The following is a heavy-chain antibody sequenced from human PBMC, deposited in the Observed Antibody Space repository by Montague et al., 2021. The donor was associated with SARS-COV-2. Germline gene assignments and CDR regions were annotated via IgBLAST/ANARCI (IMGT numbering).Heavy chain of an antibody. CDR3: ARGGGNSADYYNYTTDV. CDR2: IYHNGST. D-gene: IGHD4-23*01. V-gene: IGHV4-59*01. J-gene: IGHJ6*02. Sequence: SETLSLTCTVSGGSISSYYWTWIRQPPGKELESIGYIYHNGSTKYNPSLKSRVTISVDTSKNQFSLKLSSVSVADTAVYYCARGGGNSADYYNYTTDVWGQGTTVTVFS. CDR1: GGSISSYY.